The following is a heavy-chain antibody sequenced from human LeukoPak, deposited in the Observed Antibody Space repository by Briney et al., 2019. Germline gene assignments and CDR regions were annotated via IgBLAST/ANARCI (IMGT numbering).Heavy chain of an antibody. CDR1: GFTFSSYG. CDR3: AKDPSYYYDSSERGY. D-gene: IGHD3-22*01. J-gene: IGHJ4*02. Sequence: PGGSLRLSCAASGFTFSSYGMHWVRQAPGKGLEWVAFIRYDGSNKYYADSVKGRFTISRDNSKNTLYLQMNSLRAEDTAVYYCAKDPSYYYDSSERGYWGQGTLVTVSS. CDR2: IRYDGSNK. V-gene: IGHV3-30*02.